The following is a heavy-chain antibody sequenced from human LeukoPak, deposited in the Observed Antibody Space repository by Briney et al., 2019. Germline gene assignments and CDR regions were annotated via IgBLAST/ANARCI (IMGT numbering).Heavy chain of an antibody. CDR1: GFTFSSYA. CDR3: AKEGLDSGYVGCGAFHI. D-gene: IGHD5-12*01. J-gene: IGHJ3*02. V-gene: IGHV3-23*01. Sequence: PGGSLRLSCAASGFTFSSYAMSWVRQAPGKGLEWVSGVTGGGDITYYADSVKGRFTISRDNSKNTLYLQMDSLRAEDTAVYYCAKEGLDSGYVGCGAFHIWGQGTMVTVSS. CDR2: VTGGGDIT.